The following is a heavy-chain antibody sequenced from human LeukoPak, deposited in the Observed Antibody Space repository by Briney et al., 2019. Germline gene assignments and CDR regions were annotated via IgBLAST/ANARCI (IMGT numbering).Heavy chain of an antibody. V-gene: IGHV3-23*01. Sequence: GGSLRLSCAVSGFSVSSFGMSWVRQAPGKGLEWISAISLNGETTWYADSVKGRFTISRDNSKNTLYLQLTSLRAEDTAVYYYAQGFSSGWYLYWGQGSLVSVSS. CDR2: ISLNGETT. J-gene: IGHJ4*02. CDR1: GFSVSSFG. D-gene: IGHD6-19*01. CDR3: AQGFSSGWYLY.